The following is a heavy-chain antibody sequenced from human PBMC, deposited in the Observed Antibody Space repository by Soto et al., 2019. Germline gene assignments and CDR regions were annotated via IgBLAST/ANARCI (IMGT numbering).Heavy chain of an antibody. CDR1: GGSNSICSYY. V-gene: IGHV4-39*01. Sequence: PSETLSLTCTVSGGSNSICSYYWGLIRQPPGKGLEWIGSIYYSGSTYYNPSLKSRVTISVDTSKNQFSLKLSSVTAADTAVYYCASSGYDSQDYWGQGTLVTVSS. CDR3: ASSGYDSQDY. D-gene: IGHD5-12*01. CDR2: IYYSGST. J-gene: IGHJ4*02.